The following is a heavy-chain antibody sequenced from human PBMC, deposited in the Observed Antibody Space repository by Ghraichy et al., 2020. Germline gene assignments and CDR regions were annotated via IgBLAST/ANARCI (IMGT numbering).Heavy chain of an antibody. CDR1: GFTFSSYA. CDR3: AKDRDYDSSGYPRED. CDR2: ISGSGGST. D-gene: IGHD3-22*01. V-gene: IGHV3-23*01. Sequence: GESLNISCAASGFTFSSYAMSWVRQAPGKGLEWVSAISGSGGSTYYADSVKGRFTISRDNSKNTLYLQMNSLRAEDTAVYYCAKDRDYDSSGYPREDWGQGTLVTVSS. J-gene: IGHJ4*02.